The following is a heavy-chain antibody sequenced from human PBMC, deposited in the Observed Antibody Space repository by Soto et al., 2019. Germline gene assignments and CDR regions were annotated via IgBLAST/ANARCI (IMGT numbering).Heavy chain of an antibody. J-gene: IGHJ6*02. CDR1: GFTFSSYG. D-gene: IGHD2-15*01. V-gene: IGHV3-33*01. CDR3: AREFTDIVVVVAATPNYYYYGMDV. Sequence: QVQLVESGGGVVQPGRSLRLSCAASGFTFSSYGMHWVRQAPGKGLEWVAVIWYDGSNKYYADSVKGRFTISRDNSKNTLYLQMNSLSAEDTAVYYCAREFTDIVVVVAATPNYYYYGMDVWGQGTTVTVSS. CDR2: IWYDGSNK.